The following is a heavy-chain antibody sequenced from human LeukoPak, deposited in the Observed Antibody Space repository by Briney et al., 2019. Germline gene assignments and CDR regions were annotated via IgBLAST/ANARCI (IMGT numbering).Heavy chain of an antibody. D-gene: IGHD5-18*01. Sequence: SETLSLTCTVSGGSISSYYWSWIRQPPGKGLEWIGYIYYSGSTSYNPSLKSRVTISVDTSKNQFSLKLSSVTAADTAVYYCARGGYSYGSRASANWYFDLWGRGTLVTVSS. V-gene: IGHV4-59*12. CDR2: IYYSGST. CDR3: ARGGYSYGSRASANWYFDL. CDR1: GGSISSYY. J-gene: IGHJ2*01.